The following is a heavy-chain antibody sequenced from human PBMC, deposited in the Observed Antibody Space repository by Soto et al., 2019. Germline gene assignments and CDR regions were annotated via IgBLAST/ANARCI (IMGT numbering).Heavy chain of an antibody. CDR1: GFTFSSYA. CDR3: ARDFSQSSSWAYFDY. D-gene: IGHD6-13*01. CDR2: ISYDGSNK. Sequence: QVQLVESGGGVVQPGRSLRLSCAASGFTFSSYAMHWVRQAPGKGLEWVAVISYDGSNKYYADSVKGRFTISRDNSKNTLYLQRNSLRAEDTAVYYCARDFSQSSSWAYFDYWGQGTLITVSS. V-gene: IGHV3-30-3*01. J-gene: IGHJ4*02.